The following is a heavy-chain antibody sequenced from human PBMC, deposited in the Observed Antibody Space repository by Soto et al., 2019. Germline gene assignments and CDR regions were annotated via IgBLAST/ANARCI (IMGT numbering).Heavy chain of an antibody. CDR3: AIDSNPKAVAAWYFDL. J-gene: IGHJ2*01. V-gene: IGHV4-61*01. CDR2: TYYSGTT. Sequence: QVQLQESRPGLVKPSETLSLTCTVSGGSVSSVSCYRRWLRQPPGKGLEWIGYTYYSGTTNYNPSRNSRAAISVETSKNQFALKLSSVAAADTAVYDCAIDSNPKAVAAWYFDLWGRGTLVTVSS. D-gene: IGHD6-19*01. CDR1: GGSVSSVSCY.